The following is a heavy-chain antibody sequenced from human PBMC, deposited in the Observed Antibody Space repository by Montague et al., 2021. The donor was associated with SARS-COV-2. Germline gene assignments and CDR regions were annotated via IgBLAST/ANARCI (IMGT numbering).Heavy chain of an antibody. D-gene: IGHD4-17*01. CDR3: ARRGRKLLPVTTTIGGFDI. Sequence: SETLSLTCTIHGGSFSGGSFSGFYWNWVRQPPGKGLEWIGSIYDSGSTYYNPSLKSRVTISVDTSKNHFSLKLSSVTAADTAVYYCARRGRKLLPVTTTIGGFDIWGQGTMVTVSS. J-gene: IGHJ3*02. CDR1: GGSFSGGSFSGFY. CDR2: IYDSGST. V-gene: IGHV4-39*02.